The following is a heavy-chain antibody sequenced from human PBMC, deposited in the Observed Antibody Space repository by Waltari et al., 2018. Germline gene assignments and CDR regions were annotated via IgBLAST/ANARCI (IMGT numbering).Heavy chain of an antibody. V-gene: IGHV5-51*01. CDR1: GYTFSDYW. J-gene: IGHJ4*02. Sequence: EVQLVQSGAEVKKPGESLKISCKGSGYTFSDYWIAWVRQVPGEGLEWMGIIYPGDSKTRYSPSFQGQVSISADKSITTAYLQCSSLKASDSAMYYCARLARNGTYSYFDYWGQGTLVTVSS. CDR2: IYPGDSKT. D-gene: IGHD1-26*01. CDR3: ARLARNGTYSYFDY.